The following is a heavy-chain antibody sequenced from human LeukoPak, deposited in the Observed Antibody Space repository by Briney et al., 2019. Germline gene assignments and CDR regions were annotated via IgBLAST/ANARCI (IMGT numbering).Heavy chain of an antibody. CDR3: ARDRYCSGGSCYNYYYYYGMDV. D-gene: IGHD2-15*01. CDR2: INPNSGGT. Sequence: ASVKVSCEASGYTFTGYYMHWVRQAPGQGLEWMGRINPNSGGTNYAQKFQGRVTMTRDTSISTAYMELSRLRSDDTAVYYCARDRYCSGGSCYNYYYYYGMDVWGQGTTVTVSS. CDR1: GYTFTGYY. J-gene: IGHJ6*02. V-gene: IGHV1-2*06.